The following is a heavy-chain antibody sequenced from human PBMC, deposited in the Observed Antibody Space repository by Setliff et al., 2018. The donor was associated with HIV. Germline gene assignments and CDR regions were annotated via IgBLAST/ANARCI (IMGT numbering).Heavy chain of an antibody. CDR3: VGGQKWLAFDS. V-gene: IGHV4-59*02. Sequence: PSETLSLTCAVSGGSVSNYYWSWIRQPPGRELEWIGYIYYTGGTNYNPSLNSRVTMSIDLSNNHLSLKLRSVTTADTAIYYCVGGQKWLAFDSWGQGTLVTVSS. CDR2: IYYTGGT. CDR1: GGSVSNYY. D-gene: IGHD5-18*01. J-gene: IGHJ4*02.